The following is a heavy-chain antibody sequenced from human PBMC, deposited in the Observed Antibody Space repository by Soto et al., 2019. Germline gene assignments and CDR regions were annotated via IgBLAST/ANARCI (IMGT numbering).Heavy chain of an antibody. CDR1: GYTFTTSG. D-gene: IGHD1-1*01. Sequence: ASVKVSCKASGYTFTTSGMHWVRQAPGQGLEWVGWINGVNGNTKYSQKFQDRVTITRDSSASTAYMELSGLTSDDTGVFYCARAPRLTQLSAWGQGTLVTVYS. V-gene: IGHV1-3*01. CDR2: INGVNGNT. CDR3: ARAPRLTQLSA. J-gene: IGHJ5*02.